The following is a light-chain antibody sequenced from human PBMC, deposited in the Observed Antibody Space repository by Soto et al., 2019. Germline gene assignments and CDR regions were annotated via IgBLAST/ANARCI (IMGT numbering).Light chain of an antibody. V-gene: IGKV1-33*01. CDR3: QQYDNLLPIT. Sequence: IQMTQSRSSLSASVGDRVTITCQASQDISKYLNWYQQKPGKAPKLLIYDASSLQTGVPSRFSGSGSATHFTFTISSLQPEDVATYYCQQYDNLLPITFGQGTRLEIK. J-gene: IGKJ5*01. CDR1: QDISKY. CDR2: DAS.